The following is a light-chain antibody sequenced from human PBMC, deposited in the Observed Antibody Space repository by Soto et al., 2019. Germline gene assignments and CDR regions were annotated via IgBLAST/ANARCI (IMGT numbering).Light chain of an antibody. CDR3: QHYGTSHT. Sequence: EIVLTQSPGTLSLSPGERATLSCRASQNVTSRYLAWYQQKPGQAPRLLIFGAFSRATGIPDRFSGSGSGTDFTLTISRLEPADFAVYYCQHYGTSHTFGQGTKLE. CDR2: GAF. V-gene: IGKV3-20*01. J-gene: IGKJ2*01. CDR1: QNVTSRY.